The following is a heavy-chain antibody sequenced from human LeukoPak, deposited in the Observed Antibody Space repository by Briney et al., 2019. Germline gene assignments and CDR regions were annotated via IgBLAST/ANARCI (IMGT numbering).Heavy chain of an antibody. Sequence: SETLSLTCTVSGASISSSYWSWIRQPPGKGLEWIGYISNHGSANYNPSLNSPVTISVGTSQNQFFLELSSVTAADTAVYYCARYQTGTMFAVWGQGTLVTISS. CDR2: ISNHGSA. CDR3: ARYQTGTMFAV. D-gene: IGHD1/OR15-1a*01. V-gene: IGHV4-59*01. CDR1: GASISSSY. J-gene: IGHJ4*02.